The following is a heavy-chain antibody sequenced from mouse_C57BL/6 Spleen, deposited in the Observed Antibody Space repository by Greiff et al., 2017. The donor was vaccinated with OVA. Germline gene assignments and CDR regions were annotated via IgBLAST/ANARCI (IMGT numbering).Heavy chain of an antibody. V-gene: IGHV1-59*01. J-gene: IGHJ4*01. CDR2: IDPSDSYT. CDR1: GYTFTSYW. CDR3: ARSYDYDVGAMDD. D-gene: IGHD2-4*01. Sequence: QVQLQQPGAELVRPGTSVKLSCKASGYTFTSYWMHWVKQRPGQGLEWIGVIDPSDSYTNYNQKFKGKATLTVDTSSSTAYMQLSSLTSEDSAVYYCARSYDYDVGAMDDWGKGTSVTGSS.